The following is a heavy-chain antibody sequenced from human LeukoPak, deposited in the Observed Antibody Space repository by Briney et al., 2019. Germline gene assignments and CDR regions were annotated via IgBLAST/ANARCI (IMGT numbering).Heavy chain of an antibody. D-gene: IGHD2-15*01. CDR3: ARVDGSCSGGSCPSGNWFDP. J-gene: IGHJ5*02. Sequence: SETLSLTCTVSGGSISSGNYYWSWIRQPAGKGLEWIGRFHTRGSTNYNPSLKSRVIISVDTSKNQFSLKLNSVTAADTAVYYCARVDGSCSGGSCPSGNWFDPWGQGTLVTVSS. CDR2: FHTRGST. V-gene: IGHV4-61*02. CDR1: GGSISSGNYY.